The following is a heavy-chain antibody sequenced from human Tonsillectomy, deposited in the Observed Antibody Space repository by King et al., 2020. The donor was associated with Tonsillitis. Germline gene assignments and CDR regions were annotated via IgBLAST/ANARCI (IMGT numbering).Heavy chain of an antibody. V-gene: IGHV4-39*01. CDR2: NSGST. D-gene: IGHD3-16*02. CDR3: ARLRDYVWGSYRHHYFDY. CDR1: GGSISSSSYY. J-gene: IGHJ4*02. Sequence: QLQESGPGLVKPSETLSLTCTVSGGSISSSSYYWGWIRQPPGKGLEWIGSNSGSTYYNPSLKSRVTISVDTSKNQFSLKLSPVTAADTAVYYCARLRDYVWGSYRHHYFDYWGQGTLVTVSS.